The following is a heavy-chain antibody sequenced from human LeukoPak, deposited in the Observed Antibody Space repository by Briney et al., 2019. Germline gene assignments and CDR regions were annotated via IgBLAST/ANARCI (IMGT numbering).Heavy chain of an antibody. CDR1: GGSISSGGYY. Sequence: PSETLSLACTVSGGSISSGGYYWSWIRQPPGKGLEWIGYIYHSGSTYYNPSLKSRVTISVDRSKNQFSLKLSSVTAADTAVYYCARQDGSGSNDYWGQGTLVTVSS. V-gene: IGHV4-30-2*01. CDR2: IYHSGST. J-gene: IGHJ4*02. D-gene: IGHD3-10*01. CDR3: ARQDGSGSNDY.